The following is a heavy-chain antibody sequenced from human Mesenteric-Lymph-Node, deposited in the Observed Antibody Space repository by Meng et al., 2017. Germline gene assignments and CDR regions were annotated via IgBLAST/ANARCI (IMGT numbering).Heavy chain of an antibody. Sequence: QGQLQGAGPGLVTPSQTLSLTCTVFGGSISSGGYYWSWIRQHPGKGLEWIGYIHSSGSTYYNPSLRSRLTISVDTSKNQFSLKLSSVTAADTAVYYCARASYGSGSPLGESWFDPWGQGTLVTVSS. CDR1: GGSISSGGYY. CDR2: IHSSGST. V-gene: IGHV4-31*03. J-gene: IGHJ5*02. D-gene: IGHD3-10*01. CDR3: ARASYGSGSPLGESWFDP.